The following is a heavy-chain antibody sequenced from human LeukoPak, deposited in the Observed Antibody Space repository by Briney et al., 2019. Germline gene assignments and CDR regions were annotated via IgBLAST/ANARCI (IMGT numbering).Heavy chain of an antibody. Sequence: GGSLRLSCAASGFAFSGYSMNWIRQAPGKGLEWVAYISYSSYTIHYADSVKGRFIISRDNAKNSLYLQMNSLRAEDTAMYYCARDGDGNFDYWGQGTLVTVSS. CDR2: ISYSSYTI. CDR1: GFAFSGYS. V-gene: IGHV3-48*04. CDR3: ARDGDGNFDY. D-gene: IGHD4-17*01. J-gene: IGHJ4*02.